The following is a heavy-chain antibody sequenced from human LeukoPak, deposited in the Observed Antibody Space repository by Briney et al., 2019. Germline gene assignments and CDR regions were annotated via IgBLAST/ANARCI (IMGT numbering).Heavy chain of an antibody. CDR3: ARDYGVVVIFDY. CDR2: ISSSSSYI. D-gene: IGHD3-22*01. CDR1: GFTFSSYS. Sequence: GGSLRLSCAASGFTFSSYSMNWVRRAPGKGLEWVSSISSSSSYIYYADSVKGRFTISRDNAKNSLYLQMNSLRAEDTAVYYCARDYGVVVIFDYWGQGTLVTVSS. J-gene: IGHJ4*02. V-gene: IGHV3-21*01.